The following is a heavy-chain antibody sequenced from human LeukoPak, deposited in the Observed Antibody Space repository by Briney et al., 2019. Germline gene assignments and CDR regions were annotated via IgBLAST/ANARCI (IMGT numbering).Heavy chain of an antibody. V-gene: IGHV4-31*03. Sequence: PSETLSLTCTVSGGSISSGGYYWSWIRQHPGKGLEWIGYIYYSGSTYYNPSLKSRVTISVDTSKNQFSLKLSSVTAADTAVYYCARNPCSSTSCYKGTYYYYGMDVWGQGTTVTVSS. J-gene: IGHJ6*02. CDR2: IYYSGST. CDR1: GGSISSGGYY. CDR3: ARNPCSSTSCYKGTYYYYGMDV. D-gene: IGHD2-2*01.